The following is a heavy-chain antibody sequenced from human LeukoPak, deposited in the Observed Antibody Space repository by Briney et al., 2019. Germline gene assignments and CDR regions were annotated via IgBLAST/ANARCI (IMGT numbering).Heavy chain of an antibody. CDR2: ISSSSIYI. J-gene: IGHJ4*02. V-gene: IGHV3-21*06. CDR3: ARRVDTYYNFWSGYLDY. CDR1: GFTFSSYS. Sequence: GGSLRLSCSASGFTFSSYSMNWVRQAPGKGLEWISSISSSSIYIYYADSMRGRFTISRDNAKNTLYLQMNSLRAEDTAVYYCARRVDTYYNFWSGYLDYWAREPWSPSPQ. D-gene: IGHD3-3*01.